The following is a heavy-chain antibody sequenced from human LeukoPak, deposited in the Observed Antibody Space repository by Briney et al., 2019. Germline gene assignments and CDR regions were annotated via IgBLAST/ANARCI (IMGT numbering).Heavy chain of an antibody. D-gene: IGHD3-16*02. J-gene: IGHJ4*02. CDR3: AGLSGSY. Sequence: SETLSLTCTVSGGSISNYYWSWIRQPPGKGLEWIGYIYYSGSTNYNPSLKSRVTISVDTSKNQFSLKLSSVTAADTAVYYCAGLSGSYWGQGTLVTVSS. V-gene: IGHV4-59*01. CDR1: GGSISNYY. CDR2: IYYSGST.